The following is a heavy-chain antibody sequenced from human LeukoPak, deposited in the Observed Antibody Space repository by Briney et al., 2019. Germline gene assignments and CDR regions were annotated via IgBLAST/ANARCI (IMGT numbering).Heavy chain of an antibody. CDR3: ARDPSRAAGTGSFDY. Sequence: GGSLRLSCAASGFTFSSYGMHWVRQAPGKGLEWVAVISYDGSNKYYADSVEGRFTISRDNSKNTLYLQMNSLRAEDTAVYYCARDPSRAAGTGSFDYWGQGTLVTVSS. D-gene: IGHD6-13*01. CDR2: ISYDGSNK. V-gene: IGHV3-30*03. J-gene: IGHJ4*02. CDR1: GFTFSSYG.